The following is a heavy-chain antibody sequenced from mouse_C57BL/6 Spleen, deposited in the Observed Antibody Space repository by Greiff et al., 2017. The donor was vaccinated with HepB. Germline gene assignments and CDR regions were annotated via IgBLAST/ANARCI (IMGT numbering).Heavy chain of an antibody. D-gene: IGHD3-3*01. CDR2: ISNGGGST. Sequence: EVKLMESGGGLVQPGGSLKLSCAASGFTFSDYYMYWVRQTPEKRLEWVAYISNGGGSTYYPDTVKGRFPISRDNAKNTLYLQMSRLKSEDTAMYYCVRHGGRGAMGYWGQGTSVTVSS. CDR3: VRHGGRGAMGY. CDR1: GFTFSDYY. J-gene: IGHJ4*01. V-gene: IGHV5-12*01.